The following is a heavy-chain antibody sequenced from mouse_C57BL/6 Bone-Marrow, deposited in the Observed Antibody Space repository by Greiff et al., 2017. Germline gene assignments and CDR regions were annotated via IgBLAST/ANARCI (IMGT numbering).Heavy chain of an antibody. D-gene: IGHD1-1*01. Sequence: VKLMESGPELARPWASVSISCQAFYTFSRRVHFAISDTNYWMQWVTQRPGQGLEWIGSIYPGNGVTNYNQKFKGKALLTADNSSSTAYMHISSLTSDDSAVYYCACGVFYYGSRNWYFDVWGTGTTVTVSS. V-gene: IGHV1-87*01. CDR2: GQGLEWIG. CDR3: SDDSAVYYCACGVFYYGSRNWYFDV. J-gene: IGHJ1*03. CDR1: YTFSRRVH.